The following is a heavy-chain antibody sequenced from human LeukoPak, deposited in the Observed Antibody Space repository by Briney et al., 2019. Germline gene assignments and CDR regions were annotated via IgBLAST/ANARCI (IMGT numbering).Heavy chain of an antibody. D-gene: IGHD3-3*01. CDR3: ARGADYDFWSGYYYWYYYYGMDV. J-gene: IGHJ6*02. CDR1: GGSFSGYY. Sequence: SETLSLTCAVYGGSFSGYYWSWIRQPPGKGLEWMGEINHSGSTNYNPSLKSRVTISVDTSKNQFSLKLSSVTAADTAVYYCARGADYDFWSGYYYWYYYYGMDVWGQGTTVTVS. CDR2: INHSGST. V-gene: IGHV4-34*01.